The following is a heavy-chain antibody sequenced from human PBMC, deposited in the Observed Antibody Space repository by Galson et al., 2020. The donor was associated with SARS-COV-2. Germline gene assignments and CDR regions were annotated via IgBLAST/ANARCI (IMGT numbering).Heavy chain of an antibody. V-gene: IGHV1-18*04. J-gene: IGHJ5*02. CDR1: GYTFTSYG. CDR2: ISAYNGNT. CDR3: ASVRQWELWEDWVDP. Sequence: ASVKVSCKASGYTFTSYGISWVRQAPGQGLEWMGWISAYNGNTNYAQKLQGRVTMTTDTSTSTAYMELRSLRSDDTAVYYCASVRQWELWEDWVDPWGQGTLVTVSS. D-gene: IGHD1-26*01.